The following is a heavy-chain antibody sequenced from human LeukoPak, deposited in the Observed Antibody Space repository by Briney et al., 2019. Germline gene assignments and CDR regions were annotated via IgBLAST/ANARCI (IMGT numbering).Heavy chain of an antibody. Sequence: GGSLRLSCAASGFTFSSYSMNWVRQAPGKGLEWVSSISSSSSYIYYADSVEGRFTISRDDAKNSLYLQMNSLRAEDTAVYYCARDPANYCSGGSCYSLDYWGQGTLVTVSS. D-gene: IGHD2-15*01. CDR3: ARDPANYCSGGSCYSLDY. V-gene: IGHV3-21*01. CDR1: GFTFSSYS. CDR2: ISSSSSYI. J-gene: IGHJ4*02.